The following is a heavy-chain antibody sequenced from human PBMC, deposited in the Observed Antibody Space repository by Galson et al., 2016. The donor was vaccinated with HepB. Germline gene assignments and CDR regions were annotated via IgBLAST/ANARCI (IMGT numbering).Heavy chain of an antibody. CDR3: ASELSLLDFDF. Sequence: SLRLSCATSGLTFSDAWMSWVRRAPGKGLEWVGRIKSQSGGGKSDYAAPVKGRFTISRDDSKSTVYLQMTSLQTEDTGVYFCASELSLLDFDFWGQGTLVTVSS. CDR2: IKSQSGGGKS. CDR1: GLTFSDAW. V-gene: IGHV3-15*01. D-gene: IGHD2-8*02. J-gene: IGHJ4*02.